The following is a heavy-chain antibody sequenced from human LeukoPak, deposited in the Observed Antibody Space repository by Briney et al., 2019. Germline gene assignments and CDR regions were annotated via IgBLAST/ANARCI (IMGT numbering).Heavy chain of an antibody. CDR1: GGFTSSSNFY. D-gene: IGHD3-3*01. CDR2: IHYSGNT. Sequence: PSETLSLTCTVSGGFTSSSNFYWGWIRQPPGMGLEWIGGIHYSGNTYYNPSLKSRVTISIDTSKNQFSLKLSSVTAADTAVYYCARLGAGPTYYDFWSGYSSFYFDYWGQGTLVTVSS. J-gene: IGHJ4*02. V-gene: IGHV4-39*01. CDR3: ARLGAGPTYYDFWSGYSSFYFDY.